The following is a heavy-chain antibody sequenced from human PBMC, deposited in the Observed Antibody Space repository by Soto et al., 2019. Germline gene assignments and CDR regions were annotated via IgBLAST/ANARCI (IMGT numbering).Heavy chain of an antibody. CDR1: GFSLSNSGVG. CDR3: AHRVSYSVSWDMGWFDS. V-gene: IGHV2-5*02. CDR2: IYWDNDR. Sequence: KESGPTLVEPTQTLTLTCSFSGFSLSNSGVGVGWFRQAPGKALECLGIIYWDNDRRYNPSLKDRLSITKDTSKNQVVVTMTYMEPVDTGTYYCAHRVSYSVSWDMGWFDSWGQGTPVTVS. J-gene: IGHJ5*01. D-gene: IGHD3-10*01.